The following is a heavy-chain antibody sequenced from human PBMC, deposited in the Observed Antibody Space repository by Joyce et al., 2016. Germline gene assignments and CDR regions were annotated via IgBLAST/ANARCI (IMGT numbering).Heavy chain of an antibody. V-gene: IGHV3-30*14. Sequence: QVHLVESGGGVVQPGRSLRLSCAASEYTFTRYAINWIRQAPSKGLGWVGMISYDGTNEYQVDAVKGRFTISRDSSKNTVFLQLNSLRPNDTGLYYCARGAGTTGDAIDIWGQGTLVSVSS. CDR1: EYTFTRYA. D-gene: IGHD1-1*01. CDR3: ARGAGTTGDAIDI. CDR2: ISYDGTNE. J-gene: IGHJ3*02.